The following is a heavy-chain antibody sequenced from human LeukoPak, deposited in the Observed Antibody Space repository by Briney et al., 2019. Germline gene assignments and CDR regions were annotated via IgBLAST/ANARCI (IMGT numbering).Heavy chain of an antibody. CDR1: GYTFTSYD. CDR3: ARSGIAALDYFDY. CDR2: IIPIFGTA. V-gene: IGHV1-69*13. D-gene: IGHD6-13*01. J-gene: IGHJ4*02. Sequence: EASVKVSCKASGYTFTSYDINWVRQAPGQGLEWMGGIIPIFGTANYAQKFQGRVTITADESTSTAYMELSSLRSEDTAVYYCARSGIAALDYFDYWGQGTLVTVSS.